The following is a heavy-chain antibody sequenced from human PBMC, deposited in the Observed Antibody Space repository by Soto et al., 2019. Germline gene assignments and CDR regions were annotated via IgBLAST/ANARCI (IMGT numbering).Heavy chain of an antibody. CDR3: AGGPCSGGSCYSY. CDR2: ISAYNGNT. J-gene: IGHJ4*02. Sequence: ASVKVSCKASGGTFSSYTISWVRQAPGQGLEWMGWISAYNGNTNYAQKLQGRVTMTTDTSTSTAYMELRSLRSDDTAVYYCAGGPCSGGSCYSYWGQGTLVTVSS. V-gene: IGHV1-18*01. D-gene: IGHD2-15*01. CDR1: GGTFSSYT.